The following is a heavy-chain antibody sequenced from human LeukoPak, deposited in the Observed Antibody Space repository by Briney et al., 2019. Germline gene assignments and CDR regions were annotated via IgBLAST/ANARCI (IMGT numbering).Heavy chain of an antibody. D-gene: IGHD2-21*02. CDR3: AKDIPGGGDDY. CDR2: IREDGGKQ. J-gene: IGHJ4*02. CDR1: GFTFSSYW. V-gene: IGHV3-7*01. Sequence: GGSLRLSCAASGFTFSSYWMSWVRQAPGKGLEWVANIREDGGKQNYVDSVKGRFTISRDNAKSSVYLQLNSLRADDTAICYCAKDIPGGGDDYWGQGTLVTVSS.